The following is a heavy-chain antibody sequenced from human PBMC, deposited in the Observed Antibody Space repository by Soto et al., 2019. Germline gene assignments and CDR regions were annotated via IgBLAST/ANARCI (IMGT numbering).Heavy chain of an antibody. Sequence: PGGSLRLSCAASGFTFSSYTMIWFRQAPGKGLEWVSSISSSSSYIYYADSVKGRFTISRDNAKNSLYLQMNSLRAEDTAVYYCARFGYTTEAHWGQGTLVTVSS. CDR2: ISSSSSYI. D-gene: IGHD5-12*01. CDR3: ARFGYTTEAH. J-gene: IGHJ4*02. V-gene: IGHV3-21*01. CDR1: GFTFSSYT.